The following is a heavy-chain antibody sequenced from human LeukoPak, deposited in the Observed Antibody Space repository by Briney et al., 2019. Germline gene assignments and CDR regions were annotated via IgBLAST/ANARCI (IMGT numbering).Heavy chain of an antibody. CDR3: AKGGSKAPDY. CDR1: GFTFSNYW. V-gene: IGHV3-74*01. Sequence: PGGSLRLSCAASGFTFSNYWMHWVRQAPGKGLVWVSGIHSDGSSTTYADSVKGRFTISRDNAKNTLHLQMNSLRAEDTAVYYCAKGGSKAPDYWGQGTLVTVSS. D-gene: IGHD4-11*01. J-gene: IGHJ4*02. CDR2: IHSDGSST.